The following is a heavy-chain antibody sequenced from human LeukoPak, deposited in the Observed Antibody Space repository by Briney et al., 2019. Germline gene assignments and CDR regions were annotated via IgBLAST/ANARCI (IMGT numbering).Heavy chain of an antibody. CDR2: ITGGDVFI. CDR3: AREGDLMGATMDS. J-gene: IGHJ5*01. D-gene: IGHD3-16*01. V-gene: IGHV3-21*01. Sequence: GGSLRLSCAASGFTFSSYTFDWVRQAPGKGLEWVSSITGGDVFIYQADSVKGRFTVSRDNAKNTLYLQMNRLRAEDTAVYYCAREGDLMGATMDSWDQGTLVIVSS. CDR1: GFTFSSYT.